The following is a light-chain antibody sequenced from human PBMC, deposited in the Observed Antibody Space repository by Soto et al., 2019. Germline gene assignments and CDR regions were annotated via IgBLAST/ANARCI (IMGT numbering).Light chain of an antibody. CDR3: SSYTTSNTRQIV. J-gene: IGLJ1*01. CDR1: SSDVVGYNY. CDR2: DVS. V-gene: IGLV2-14*03. Sequence: QSALTQPASVSGSPGQSITISCTGTSSDVVGYNYVSWYQHHPSKAPKLMIFDVSNRPSGVSNRFSGSKSGNTASLTISGLQPEDEADYYCSSYTTSNTRQIVFGTGTKVTVL.